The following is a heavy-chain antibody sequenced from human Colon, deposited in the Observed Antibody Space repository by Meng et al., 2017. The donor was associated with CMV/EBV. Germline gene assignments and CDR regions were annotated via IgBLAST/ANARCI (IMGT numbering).Heavy chain of an antibody. J-gene: IGHJ5*02. CDR1: FTSYG. V-gene: IGHV1-18*01. CDR2: IRPYSGNT. Sequence: FTSYGSSWVRQAPGQGLEWMGWIRPYSGNTDYAQNLQGRVTMKTDISTSTDYLDLRSLRSDDTAVYYCARDAPGSFYDVWSGLFAPWGQGTLVTVSS. D-gene: IGHD3-3*01. CDR3: ARDAPGSFYDVWSGLFAP.